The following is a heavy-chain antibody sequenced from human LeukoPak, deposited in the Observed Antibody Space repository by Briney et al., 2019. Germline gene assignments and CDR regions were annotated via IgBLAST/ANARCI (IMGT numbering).Heavy chain of an antibody. CDR3: ARGRYFDWPLDD. Sequence: GESLKISCKGSGYSFTSYWISWVRQMPGKGLEWMGRIDPSDSYTNYSPSFQGHVTISADKSISTAYLQWSSLKASDTAMYYCARGRYFDWPLDDWGKGTTVTVSS. V-gene: IGHV5-10-1*01. D-gene: IGHD3-9*01. CDR2: IDPSDSYT. CDR1: GYSFTSYW. J-gene: IGHJ6*04.